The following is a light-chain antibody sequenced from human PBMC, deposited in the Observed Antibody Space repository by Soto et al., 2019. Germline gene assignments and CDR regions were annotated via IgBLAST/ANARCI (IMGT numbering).Light chain of an antibody. V-gene: IGKV2-28*01. CDR2: LGS. CDR3: MQTLQTPLT. CDR1: QSLLHSDGYKY. Sequence: IVMTQSPVSLPVTPGEPASISCKSSQSLLHSDGYKYLDWYVQKAGQSPQLLIYLGSHRASGVPDRISGSGSGTDFTLKISKVEADDVGVYYCMQTLQTPLTFGPGTKVDIE. J-gene: IGKJ3*01.